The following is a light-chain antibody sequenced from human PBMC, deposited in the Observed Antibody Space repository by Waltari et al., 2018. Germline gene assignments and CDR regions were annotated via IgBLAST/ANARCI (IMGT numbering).Light chain of an antibody. J-gene: IGLJ2*01. CDR1: VLAKQY. V-gene: IGLV3-27*01. CDR3: YSAADNNRL. CDR2: KDS. Sequence: SYELTQPSSVSVSPGQTATITCSGNVLAKQYVRCFQQKPGQAPVVVIYKDSERPSGIPERFSGSSSGTTVTLTISGAQFEDEADYYCYSAADNNRLFGGGTKLTVL.